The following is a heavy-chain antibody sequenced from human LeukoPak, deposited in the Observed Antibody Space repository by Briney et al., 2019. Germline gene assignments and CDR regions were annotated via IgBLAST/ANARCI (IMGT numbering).Heavy chain of an antibody. Sequence: PGGSLRLSCAASGFTFSSYWMSWVRQAPGKGLEWVADIKQAGSEKYYVDSVRGRFTISRDNARNSLYLQMNSLRTEDTAVYYCARRIPSPSIATTGTGFDYWGQGTLVTVSS. D-gene: IGHD6-6*01. J-gene: IGHJ4*02. CDR1: GFTFSSYW. CDR2: IKQAGSEK. CDR3: ARRIPSPSIATTGTGFDY. V-gene: IGHV3-7*01.